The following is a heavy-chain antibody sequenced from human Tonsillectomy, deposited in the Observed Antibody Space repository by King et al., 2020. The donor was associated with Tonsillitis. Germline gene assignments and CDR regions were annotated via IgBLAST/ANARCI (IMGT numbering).Heavy chain of an antibody. CDR2: FDPKDDKT. V-gene: IGHV1-24*01. CDR1: GYTLTELS. CDR3: AADIAVAREVY. D-gene: IGHD6-19*01. Sequence: QLAQSGAEVKKPGASVKVSCKVSGYTLTELSIHWVRQAPGKGLEWMGGFDPKDDKTIYAQKFQGRVTMTEDTSTDTAYMELSSLRYEYTTVYYCAADIAVAREVYWGQGTLDTVSS. J-gene: IGHJ4*02.